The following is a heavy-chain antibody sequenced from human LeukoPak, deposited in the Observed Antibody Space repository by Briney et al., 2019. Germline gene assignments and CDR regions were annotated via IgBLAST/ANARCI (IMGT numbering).Heavy chain of an antibody. D-gene: IGHD6-13*01. Sequence: GESLKISCKGSGYSFTTYWIGGGRQMPGKGLGWMGIIYPGDSDTTYSPAFQCQVTISADKSISTAYLQWSSLKDSDSAMYYCGRIPAAGSLKGSFDIWGQGTMVTVSS. CDR3: GRIPAAGSLKGSFDI. J-gene: IGHJ3*02. CDR2: IYPGDSDT. CDR1: GYSFTTYW. V-gene: IGHV5-51*01.